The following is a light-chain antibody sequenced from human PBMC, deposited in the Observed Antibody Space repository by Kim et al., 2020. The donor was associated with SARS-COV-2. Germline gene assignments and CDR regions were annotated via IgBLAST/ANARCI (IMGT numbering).Light chain of an antibody. CDR2: DVS. CDR3: QKYNSVPLT. V-gene: IGKV1-27*01. Sequence: ASVGDRVTITCRASQGISNRLAWYQQKPGKVPELLIYDVSALHSGVPDRFSGSGSGTDFTLTISSLQPEDVATYYCQKYNSVPLTFGGGTKVDIK. J-gene: IGKJ4*01. CDR1: QGISNR.